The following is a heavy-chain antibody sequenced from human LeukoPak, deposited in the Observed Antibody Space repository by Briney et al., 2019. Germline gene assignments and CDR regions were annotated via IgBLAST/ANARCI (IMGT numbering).Heavy chain of an antibody. CDR1: GGSISSYY. CDR2: IYYSGST. V-gene: IGHV4-59*01. Sequence: SETLSLTCTVSGGSISSYYWSWIRQPPGKGLEWIGYIYYSGSTNYNPPLKSRVTISVDTSKNQFSLKLSSVTAADTAVYYCAGNYYGSGSYFGYWGQGTLVTVSS. CDR3: AGNYYGSGSYFGY. D-gene: IGHD3-10*01. J-gene: IGHJ4*02.